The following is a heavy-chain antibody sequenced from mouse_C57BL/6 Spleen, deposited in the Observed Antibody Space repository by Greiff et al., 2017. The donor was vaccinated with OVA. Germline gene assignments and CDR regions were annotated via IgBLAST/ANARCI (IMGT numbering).Heavy chain of an antibody. V-gene: IGHV1-74*01. J-gene: IGHJ3*01. CDR2: IYPSDSDT. CDR3: AIYNLWFAY. Sequence: QVQLQQPGAELVKPGASVKVSCKASGYTFTSYWMHWVKQRPGQGLEWIGRIYPSDSDTNYKQKFKGKATLTVDKSSSTAYMQLSSLTSEDAAVYDCAIYNLWFAYWGQGTLVTVSA. CDR1: GYTFTSYW.